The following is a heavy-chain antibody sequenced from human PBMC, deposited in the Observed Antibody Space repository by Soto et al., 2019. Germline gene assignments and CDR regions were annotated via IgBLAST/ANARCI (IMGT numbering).Heavy chain of an antibody. CDR2: ISYDGSNK. D-gene: IGHD6-13*01. Sequence: QVQLVESGGGVVQPGRSLRLSCAASGFTFSSYAMHWVRQAPGKGLEWVAVISYDGSNKYYADSVKGRFTISRDNSKNTLYLQMNSLRAEDTAVYYCASIARNIAAAGPVFDYWGQGTLVTVSS. CDR1: GFTFSSYA. CDR3: ASIARNIAAAGPVFDY. J-gene: IGHJ4*02. V-gene: IGHV3-30-3*01.